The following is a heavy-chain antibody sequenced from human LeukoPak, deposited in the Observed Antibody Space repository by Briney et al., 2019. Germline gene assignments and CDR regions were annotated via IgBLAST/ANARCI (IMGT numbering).Heavy chain of an antibody. CDR3: ARTIAGGYYHGLDV. Sequence: PSETLSLTCAVSDYSISNSHWWGWLRQPPGKGLEWIGYIYYSGSTYHNPSLKSRLTMSVDTSKNQFSLKLNSVTAVDTAVYFCARTIAGGYYHGLDVWGQGTTVTVSS. D-gene: IGHD3-16*01. CDR1: DYSISNSHW. CDR2: IYYSGST. V-gene: IGHV4-28*01. J-gene: IGHJ6*02.